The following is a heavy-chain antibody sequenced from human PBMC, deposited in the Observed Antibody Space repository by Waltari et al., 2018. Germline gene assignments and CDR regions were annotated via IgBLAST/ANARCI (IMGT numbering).Heavy chain of an antibody. CDR3: ARVLATVTAFDC. J-gene: IGHJ4*02. Sequence: EVQLVESGGGLVQPGGSLRLSCAASGFTFSSYEMNWVRQAPGKGLEWVSYIRSSGSTIYYADSVRGRFTISRDNAKNSLYLQMNSLRAEDTAVYYCARVLATVTAFDCWGQGTLVTVSS. CDR1: GFTFSSYE. D-gene: IGHD2-21*02. CDR2: IRSSGSTI. V-gene: IGHV3-48*03.